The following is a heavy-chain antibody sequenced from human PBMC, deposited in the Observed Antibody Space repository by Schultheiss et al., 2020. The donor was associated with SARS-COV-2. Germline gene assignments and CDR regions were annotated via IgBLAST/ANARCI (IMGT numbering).Heavy chain of an antibody. CDR2: IWFDGSEK. CDR1: GFTFDSYG. D-gene: IGHD3-3*01. Sequence: GESLKISCAASGFTFDSYGMHWVRQAPGKGLEWVAVIWFDGSEKYYGDSVKGRFTISRDNSKNTVSLQMDSLRVEDTAVYYCARGHAPIFGVVYPGEYGMDVWGQGTTVTVSS. V-gene: IGHV3-33*01. J-gene: IGHJ6*02. CDR3: ARGHAPIFGVVYPGEYGMDV.